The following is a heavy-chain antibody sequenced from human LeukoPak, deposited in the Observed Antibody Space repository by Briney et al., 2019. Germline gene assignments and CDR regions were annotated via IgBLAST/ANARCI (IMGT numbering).Heavy chain of an antibody. CDR3: ARDYSSSGWPNYYYYYYMDV. CDR2: ISYDASNK. CDR1: GFTFSSYA. Sequence: PGGSLRLSCVASGFTFSSYAMHWVRHSPGKGLEWVAAISYDASNKYYADSVKGRFTISRDNAKNSLYLQMNSLRAEDTAVYYCARDYSSSGWPNYYYYYYMDVWGKGTTVTVSS. J-gene: IGHJ6*03. D-gene: IGHD6-19*01. V-gene: IGHV3-30*04.